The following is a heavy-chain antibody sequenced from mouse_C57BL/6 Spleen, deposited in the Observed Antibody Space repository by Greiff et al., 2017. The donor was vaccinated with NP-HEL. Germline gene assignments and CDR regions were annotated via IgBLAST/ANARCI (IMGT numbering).Heavy chain of an antibody. J-gene: IGHJ4*01. D-gene: IGHD1-1*01. Sequence: EVQLQESEGGLVQPGSSMKLSCTASGFTFSDYYMAWVRQVPEKGLEWVANINYDGSSTYYLDSLKSRFIISRDNAKNILYLQMSSLKSEDTATYYCARVERSSYYAMDYWGQGTSVTVSS. CDR3: ARVERSSYYAMDY. V-gene: IGHV5-16*01. CDR1: GFTFSDYY. CDR2: INYDGSST.